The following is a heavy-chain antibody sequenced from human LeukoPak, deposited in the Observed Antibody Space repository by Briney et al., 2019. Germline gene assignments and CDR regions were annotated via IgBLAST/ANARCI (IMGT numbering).Heavy chain of an antibody. D-gene: IGHD2-2*01. J-gene: IGHJ4*02. CDR3: ARGASKVVPAAL. Sequence: SETLSLTCTVSGGSISSGDYYWSWIRQPPGKGLEWIGYIYYSGSTYYNPSLKSRVTISVDTSKNQFSLKLSSVTASDTAVYYCARGASKVVPAALWGQGTLVTASS. V-gene: IGHV4-30-4*08. CDR2: IYYSGST. CDR1: GGSISSGDYY.